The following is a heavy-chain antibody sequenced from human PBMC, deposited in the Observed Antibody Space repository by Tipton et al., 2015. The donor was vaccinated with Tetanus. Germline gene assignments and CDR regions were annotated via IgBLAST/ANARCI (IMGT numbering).Heavy chain of an antibody. CDR2: VDDSGST. J-gene: IGHJ4*02. CDR3: ARADYNLSRKGPFDS. CDR1: GGSLSRYY. V-gene: IGHV4-34*01. D-gene: IGHD3-10*01. Sequence: TLSLTCAVYGGSLSRYYWTWIRQPPGKGLEWIGEVDDSGSTNYSPSLKSRVTISLDTSKNEFSLTLSSVTAADTAVYYCARADYNLSRKGPFDSWGQGTLVLVSS.